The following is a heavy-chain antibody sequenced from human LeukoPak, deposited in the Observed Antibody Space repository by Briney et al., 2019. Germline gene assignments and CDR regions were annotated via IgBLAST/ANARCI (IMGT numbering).Heavy chain of an antibody. CDR3: ARDRSAYYYFDY. D-gene: IGHD3-22*01. V-gene: IGHV3-74*01. Sequence: GGSLRLSCAASGFTFSSYWMHWARHAPGKGLVWVSRINSDGSSTSYAHSVKGRFTIYRENAKNTLYSQMHSQSTGDASVFYCARDRSAYYYFDYCGQGTLVTVSS. J-gene: IGHJ4*02. CDR1: GFTFSSYW. CDR2: INSDGSST.